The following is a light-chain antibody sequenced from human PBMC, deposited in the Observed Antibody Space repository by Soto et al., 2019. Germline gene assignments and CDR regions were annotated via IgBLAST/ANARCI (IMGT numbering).Light chain of an antibody. Sequence: EIVLTQSPVTLSLSPGERATLSCRASQSVTSFLAWYQQKPGQAPRLLIYDVSNRATGIPARFSGSGSGTDFTLTISSLEPEDFAVYYCQQRSNWPLTFGGGTKVELK. CDR2: DVS. CDR1: QSVTSF. J-gene: IGKJ4*01. V-gene: IGKV3-11*01. CDR3: QQRSNWPLT.